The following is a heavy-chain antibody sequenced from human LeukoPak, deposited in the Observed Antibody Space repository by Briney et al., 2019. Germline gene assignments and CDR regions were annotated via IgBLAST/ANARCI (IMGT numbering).Heavy chain of an antibody. CDR1: GYMFTGYR. V-gene: IGHV1-2*02. D-gene: IGHD3-16*01. CDR2: ISLNSGGT. J-gene: IGHJ4*02. CDR3: AKEGGGLDY. Sequence: ASVTVSCKASGYMFTGYRMHWVRQAPGQGLEWMGWISLNSGGTSYAQTFEGRVTMTRDTSISTAYMELSRLRSADTAVYYCAKEGGGLDYWGQGTLVTVSS.